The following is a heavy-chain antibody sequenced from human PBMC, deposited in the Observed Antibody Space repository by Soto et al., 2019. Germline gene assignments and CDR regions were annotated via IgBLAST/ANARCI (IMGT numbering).Heavy chain of an antibody. J-gene: IGHJ4*02. CDR3: AGEYYDFWSGFLAY. V-gene: IGHV3-23*01. CDR1: GLIFRNYP. CDR2: ISGAGGST. D-gene: IGHD3-3*01. Sequence: GGSLRLSCAASGLIFRNYPMHWFRQAPGKGLEWVSLISGAGGSTSYADSVTGRFIISRDNSKSTLYLQMNSLRPEDTAPYYYAGEYYDFWSGFLAYCGQRTPVTGSS.